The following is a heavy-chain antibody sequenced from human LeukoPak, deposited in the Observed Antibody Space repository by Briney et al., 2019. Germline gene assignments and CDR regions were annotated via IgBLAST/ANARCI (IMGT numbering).Heavy chain of an antibody. CDR2: INHSGST. Sequence: SGTLSLTCAVYGGSFSGYYWSWIRQPPGKGLEWIGEINHSGSTNYNPSLKSRVTISVDTSKNQFSLKLSSVTAADTAVYYCARGDFTSLGLYGSGSCYFDCWGQGTLVTVSS. CDR1: GGSFSGYY. J-gene: IGHJ4*02. V-gene: IGHV4-34*01. D-gene: IGHD3-10*01. CDR3: ARGDFTSLGLYGSGSCYFDC.